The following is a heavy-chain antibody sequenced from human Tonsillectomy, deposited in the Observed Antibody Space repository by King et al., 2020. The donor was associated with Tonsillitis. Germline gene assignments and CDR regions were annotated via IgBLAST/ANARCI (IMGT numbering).Heavy chain of an antibody. J-gene: IGHJ4*02. D-gene: IGHD6-13*01. CDR3: ARRYRSSWPQFDY. CDR1: GYSFTTYW. Sequence: QLVQSGAEVKKPGESLKISCKGSGYSFTTYWIGWVRQMPGKGLEWMGIIFPGDSDTRYSPSFQGQVTISVDKSINTAYLQWYSLKASDTAMYYCARRYRSSWPQFDYWGQGTLVTVSS. V-gene: IGHV5-51*01. CDR2: IFPGDSDT.